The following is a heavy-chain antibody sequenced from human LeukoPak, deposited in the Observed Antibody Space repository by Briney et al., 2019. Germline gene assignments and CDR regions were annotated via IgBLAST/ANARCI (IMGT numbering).Heavy chain of an antibody. CDR1: GGSVNSSSYY. J-gene: IGHJ4*02. V-gene: IGHV4-39*01. CDR2: VYHSGYT. CDR3: ARSSMFRGVTFDY. Sequence: PSETLSLTCTVSGGSVNSSSYYWGWIRQPPGKALEWIGSVYHSGYTCYNPSLKSRVTISIDTSKNQFSLRLSSVTAADTAVYYCARSSMFRGVTFDYWGQGTLVTASS. D-gene: IGHD3-10*01.